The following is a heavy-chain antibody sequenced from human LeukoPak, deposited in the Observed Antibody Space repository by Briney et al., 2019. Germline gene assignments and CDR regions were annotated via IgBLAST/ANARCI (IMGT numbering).Heavy chain of an antibody. Sequence: ASVKVSCKASGYTFTGYYMHWVRQAPGQGLEWMGWINLNSGGTNYAQKFQGRVTMTRDTSISTAYMELSRLRSDDTAVYYCARDRITMVRGVIVNPLGYWGQGTLVTVSS. CDR3: ARDRITMVRGVIVNPLGY. J-gene: IGHJ4*02. V-gene: IGHV1-2*02. CDR1: GYTFTGYY. CDR2: INLNSGGT. D-gene: IGHD3-10*01.